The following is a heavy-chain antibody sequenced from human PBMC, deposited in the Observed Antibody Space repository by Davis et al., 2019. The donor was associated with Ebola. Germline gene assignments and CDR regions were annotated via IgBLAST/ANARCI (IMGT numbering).Heavy chain of an antibody. V-gene: IGHV4-59*01. CDR1: GGSFSSYY. CDR2: IYYSGST. D-gene: IGHD5-18*01. CDR3: ARERGGYSYGGQYYYYYGMDV. J-gene: IGHJ6*02. Sequence: SETLSLTCAVYGGSFSSYYWSWIRQPPGKGLEWIGYIYYSGSTNYNPSLKSRVTISVDTSKNQFSLKLSSVTAADTAVYYCARERGGYSYGGQYYYYYGMDVWGQGTTVTVSS.